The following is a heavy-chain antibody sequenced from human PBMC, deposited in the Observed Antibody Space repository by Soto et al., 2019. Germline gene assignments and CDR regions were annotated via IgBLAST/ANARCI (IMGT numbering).Heavy chain of an antibody. Sequence: QLPLQESGPGLVKPSETLSLTCTVSGGSISSSRYYWGWIRQPPGEGLEWIGSIYYSGSTYYNPSLTSRITISVDTSKNQFSLKVSSVTATDTAVYYCARHKDTSSRYLLPDCWGQGALVTVSS. CDR1: GGSISSSRYY. J-gene: IGHJ4*02. D-gene: IGHD6-13*01. CDR3: ARHKDTSSRYLLPDC. CDR2: IYYSGST. V-gene: IGHV4-39*01.